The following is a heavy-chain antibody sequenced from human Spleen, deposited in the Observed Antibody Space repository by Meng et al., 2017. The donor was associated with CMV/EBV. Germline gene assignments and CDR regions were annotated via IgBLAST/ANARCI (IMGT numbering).Heavy chain of an antibody. J-gene: IGHJ5*02. CDR2: ISSDVTST. D-gene: IGHD6-13*01. CDR3: ARGASSGILNWFDH. V-gene: IGHV3-74*03. CDR1: GFTFSSYW. Sequence: GESLKISCAASGFTFSSYWMHWVRQAPGKGLVWVSRISSDVTSTMYADFVKGRFTISRDNAKRSLYLQMNSLRAEDTALYYCARGASSGILNWFDHWGQGILVTVSS.